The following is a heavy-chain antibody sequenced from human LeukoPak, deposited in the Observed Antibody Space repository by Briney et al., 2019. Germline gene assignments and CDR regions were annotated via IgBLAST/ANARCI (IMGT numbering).Heavy chain of an antibody. V-gene: IGHV4-39*01. CDR2: IYYSGST. CDR3: ARHYGP. D-gene: IGHD3-10*01. J-gene: IGHJ4*02. Sequence: PSETLSLTCAVYGGSFSGYYWGWIRPPPGKGLEWIGSIYYSGSTYYNPSLKSRVTISVDTSKNQFSLKLNSVTATDTAVYYCARHYGPWGEGTLVTVSS. CDR1: GGSFSGYY.